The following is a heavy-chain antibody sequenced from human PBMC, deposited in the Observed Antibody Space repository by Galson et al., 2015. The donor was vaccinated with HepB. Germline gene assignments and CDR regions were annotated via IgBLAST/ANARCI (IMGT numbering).Heavy chain of an antibody. Sequence: SVKVSCKASGGTFSSYAISWVRQAPGQGLEWMGGIIPIFGTANYAQKFQGRVTITADESTSTAYMELSSLRSEDTAVYYCARGHHAWDHFDYWGQGTLVTVSS. CDR2: IIPIFGTA. CDR3: ARGHHAWDHFDY. CDR1: GGTFSSYA. D-gene: IGHD3-16*01. J-gene: IGHJ4*02. V-gene: IGHV1-69*13.